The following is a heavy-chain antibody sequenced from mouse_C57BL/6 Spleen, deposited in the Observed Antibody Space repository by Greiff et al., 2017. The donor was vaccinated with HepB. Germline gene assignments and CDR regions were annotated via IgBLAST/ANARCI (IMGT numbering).Heavy chain of an antibody. Sequence: EVQLVESGGDLVKPGGSLKLSCAASGFTFSSYGMSWVRQTPDKRLEWVATISSGGSYTYYPDSVKGRFTISRDNAKNTLYLQMSSLKSEDTSMYYCARQGDYSSSLDYWGQGTTLTVSS. V-gene: IGHV5-6*01. CDR3: ARQGDYSSSLDY. CDR2: ISSGGSYT. J-gene: IGHJ2*01. CDR1: GFTFSSYG. D-gene: IGHD1-1*01.